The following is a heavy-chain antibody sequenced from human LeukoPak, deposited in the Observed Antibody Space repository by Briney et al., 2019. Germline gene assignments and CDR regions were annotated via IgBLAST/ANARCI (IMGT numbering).Heavy chain of an antibody. CDR1: GFTFSSYS. V-gene: IGHV3-21*01. D-gene: IGHD1-26*01. Sequence: GGSLRLSCAASGFTFSSYSMNWVRQAPGKGLEWVSSISSSSSYIYYADSVKGRFTISRDNAKNSLYLQMNSLRAEDTAVYYCASLFQRGAYSGSYVSPAGGYWGQGTLVTVSS. CDR3: ASLFQRGAYSGSYVSPAGGY. J-gene: IGHJ4*02. CDR2: ISSSSSYI.